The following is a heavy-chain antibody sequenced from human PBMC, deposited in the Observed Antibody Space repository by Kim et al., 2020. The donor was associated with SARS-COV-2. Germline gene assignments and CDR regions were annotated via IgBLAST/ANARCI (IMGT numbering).Heavy chain of an antibody. V-gene: IGHV5-51*01. D-gene: IGHD2-15*01. CDR1: GYSFTSYW. CDR3: AKYKRYCSGGSCYSDYHSGMDV. CDR2: IYPGDSDT. J-gene: IGHJ6*02. Sequence: GESLKISCKGSGYSFTSYWIGWVRQMPGKGLEWMGIIYPGDSDTRYSPSFQGQVTISADKSISTAYLQWSSLKASDTAMYYCAKYKRYCSGGSCYSDYHSGMDVWGQGTTVTVSS.